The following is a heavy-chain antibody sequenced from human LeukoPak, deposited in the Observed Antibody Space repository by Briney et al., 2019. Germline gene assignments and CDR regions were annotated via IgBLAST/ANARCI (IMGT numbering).Heavy chain of an antibody. V-gene: IGHV1-18*01. CDR3: ARVELGGGIPRSAYNAFDI. CDR1: GYTFTSYG. CDR2: ISAYNGNT. Sequence: ASVKVSCKASGYTFTSYGISWVRQAPGQGLEWMGWISAYNGNTNYAQKLQGRVTMTTDTSTSTAYMELSSLRSEDTAVYYCARVELGGGIPRSAYNAFDIWGQGTMVTVSS. D-gene: IGHD4-23*01. J-gene: IGHJ3*02.